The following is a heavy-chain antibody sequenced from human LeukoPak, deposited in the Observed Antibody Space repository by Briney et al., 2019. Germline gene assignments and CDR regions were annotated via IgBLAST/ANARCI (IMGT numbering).Heavy chain of an antibody. CDR3: ARAGATISHWNWRNDAFDI. CDR1: GFTFSSYS. Sequence: GGSLRLSYAASGFTFSSYSMNWVRQAPGKGLEWVSSISSSSSYIYYADSVKGRFTISRDNAKNSLYLQMNSLRAEDTAVYYCARAGATISHWNWRNDAFDIWGQGTMVIVSS. CDR2: ISSSSSYI. V-gene: IGHV3-21*01. D-gene: IGHD1-26*01. J-gene: IGHJ3*02.